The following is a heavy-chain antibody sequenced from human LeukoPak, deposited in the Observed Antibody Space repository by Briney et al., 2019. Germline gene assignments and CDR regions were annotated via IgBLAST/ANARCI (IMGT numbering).Heavy chain of an antibody. CDR1: GFTFSSYA. J-gene: IGHJ4*02. CDR3: ARRYDGFDY. CDR2: ISYDGSNK. V-gene: IGHV3-30-3*01. Sequence: GGSLRLSCAASGFTFSSYAVLWVRQAPGRGLEWVAVISYDGSNKYYADSVKGRFSISRDNSKNTLYLQMNNLRAEDTAVYYCARRYDGFDYWGQGTLVTVSS. D-gene: IGHD3-3*01.